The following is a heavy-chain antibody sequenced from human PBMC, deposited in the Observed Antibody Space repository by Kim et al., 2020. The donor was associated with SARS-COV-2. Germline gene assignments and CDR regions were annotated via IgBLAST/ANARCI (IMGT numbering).Heavy chain of an antibody. V-gene: IGHV4-59*01. Sequence: PSRKSRVTISVDTSKNQFSLKLSSVTAADTAVYYCARSRPYGDPLYYFDYWGQGTLVTVSS. CDR3: ARSRPYGDPLYYFDY. J-gene: IGHJ4*02. D-gene: IGHD4-17*01.